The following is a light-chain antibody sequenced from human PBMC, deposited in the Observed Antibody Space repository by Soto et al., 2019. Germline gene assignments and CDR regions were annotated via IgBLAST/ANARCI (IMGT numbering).Light chain of an antibody. CDR2: AAS. Sequence: IQLTQSPSSLSASEGDRVTITCRATQAISSYLAWYQQKPEKAPKVLIYAASTLQSGVPSRFSGSGSGTDFTLTISSLQAEDYATYYCQQLKSYPLTFGGGTKVEIK. CDR3: QQLKSYPLT. J-gene: IGKJ4*01. V-gene: IGKV1-9*01. CDR1: QAISSY.